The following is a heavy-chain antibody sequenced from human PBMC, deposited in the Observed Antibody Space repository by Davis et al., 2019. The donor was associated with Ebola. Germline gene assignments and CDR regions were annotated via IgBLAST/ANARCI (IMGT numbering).Heavy chain of an antibody. J-gene: IGHJ6*02. CDR1: GFTFSNAW. CDR3: ARVPMYSNSWRGFYYGMDV. Sequence: PGGSLRLSCAASGFTFSNAWMNWVRQAPGKGLEWVGRIKSKTDGGTTDYAAPVKGRFTISRNDSKNTLYLQMNSLKTEDTAVYYCARVPMYSNSWRGFYYGMDVWGQGTTVTVSS. CDR2: IKSKTDGGTT. V-gene: IGHV3-15*07. D-gene: IGHD6-13*01.